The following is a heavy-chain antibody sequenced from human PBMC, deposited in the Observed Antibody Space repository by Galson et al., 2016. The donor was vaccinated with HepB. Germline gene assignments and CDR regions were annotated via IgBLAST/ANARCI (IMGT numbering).Heavy chain of an antibody. CDR3: ARDDGGSYPTTMEY. V-gene: IGHV3-53*05. D-gene: IGHD1-26*01. CDR1: GFTVSNNF. CDR2: IYSGGDT. Sequence: SLRLSCAASGFTVSNNFMTWVRQAPGKGLEYVSLIYSGGDTHYAESVRGRFTISRDNAKNSLYLQMNSLRAEDTAVYYCARDDGGSYPTTMEYWGQGTLVTVSS. J-gene: IGHJ4*02.